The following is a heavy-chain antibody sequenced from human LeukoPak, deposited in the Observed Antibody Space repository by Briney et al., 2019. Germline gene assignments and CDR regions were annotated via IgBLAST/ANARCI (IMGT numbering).Heavy chain of an antibody. CDR1: GFSFSSYG. CDR2: ITGSGGTT. CDR3: AKGVGYCSGGSCQQFDY. D-gene: IGHD2-15*01. V-gene: IGHV3-23*01. J-gene: IGHJ4*02. Sequence: PGGSLRLSCAASGFSFSSYGMSWVRQAPGKGLEWISAITGSGGTTYYADSVEGRFTISRDNSKNTLYLQVNSLRAEDTAVYYCAKGVGYCSGGSCQQFDYWGQGTLVTVSS.